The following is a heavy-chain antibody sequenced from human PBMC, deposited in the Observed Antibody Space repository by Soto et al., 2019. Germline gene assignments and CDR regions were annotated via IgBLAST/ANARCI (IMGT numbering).Heavy chain of an antibody. CDR2: TWYDGSNK. CDR1: GFIFSRYG. V-gene: IGHV3-33*01. J-gene: IGHJ4*02. CDR3: ARECGGKIVEYSSSTPFDF. Sequence: QVQLVESGGGVVQPGRSLRLSCAASGFIFSRYGMHWVRQAPGKGLEWVAVTWYDGSNKYYADSVKGRFTISRDNSKNSVYLQMNRLGVEDTAVYYCARECGGKIVEYSSSTPFDFWGQGTLVTVSS. D-gene: IGHD6-6*01.